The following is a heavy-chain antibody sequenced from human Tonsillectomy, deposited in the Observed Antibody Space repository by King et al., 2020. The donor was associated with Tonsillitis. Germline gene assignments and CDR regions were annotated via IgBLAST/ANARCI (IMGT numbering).Heavy chain of an antibody. D-gene: IGHD1-26*01. CDR2: IKSATDGGTT. J-gene: IGHJ6*02. Sequence: VQLVESGGGLVKPGGSLRLSCAASGFTFTNAWMNWVRQAPGKGLEWVGRIKSATDGGTTDYAAPVKGRFTISRDDSKNILYLQMNSLQTEDTAFYYCSSVETTIYHYYSDMDVWGQGTTVIVSS. CDR3: SSVETTIYHYYSDMDV. CDR1: GFTFTNAW. V-gene: IGHV3-15*01.